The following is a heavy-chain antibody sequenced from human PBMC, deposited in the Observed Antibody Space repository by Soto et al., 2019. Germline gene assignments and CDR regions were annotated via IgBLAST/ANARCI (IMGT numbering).Heavy chain of an antibody. CDR2: ISYDGNNK. Sequence: QVQLVESGGGVVQPGRSLRLSCAASGFTFSSYGMHWVRQAPGKGLEWVAVISYDGNNKYYADSVKGRFTISRDNSKNRLYLQMNSLRAEETAVYYCAKDEVLVVAVARDYYGMDVWGQGTTVTVSS. CDR1: GFTFSSYG. CDR3: AKDEVLVVAVARDYYGMDV. J-gene: IGHJ6*02. V-gene: IGHV3-30*18. D-gene: IGHD2-15*01.